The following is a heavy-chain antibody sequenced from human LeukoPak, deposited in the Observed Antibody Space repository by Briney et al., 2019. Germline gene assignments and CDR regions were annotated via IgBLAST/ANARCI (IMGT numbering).Heavy chain of an antibody. CDR3: ARDLRYCSGGSCYFAFDI. Sequence: PSETLSLTCTVSGGSVSSGSYYWSCIRQPPGKGLEWIGYIYYSGSTNYNPSLKSRVTIAVDTSKNQFSLKLSSVTAADTAVYYCARDLRYCSGGSCYFAFDIWGQGTMVTVSS. D-gene: IGHD2-15*01. J-gene: IGHJ3*02. CDR1: GGSVSSGSYY. V-gene: IGHV4-61*01. CDR2: IYYSGST.